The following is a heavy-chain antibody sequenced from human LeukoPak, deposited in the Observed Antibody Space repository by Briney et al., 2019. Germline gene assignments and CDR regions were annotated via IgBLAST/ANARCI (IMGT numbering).Heavy chain of an antibody. Sequence: GGSLRLSCEASGFTFSRYWMSWVRQAPGKGLEWVANIKQDGSETYYVDSVKGRFTISRDNARRTLYLQLNSLRAEDTVVYYCARDYDNSGYSVRFEYWGQGTLVTVSS. CDR1: GFTFSRYW. V-gene: IGHV3-7*04. CDR2: IKQDGSET. D-gene: IGHD3-22*01. CDR3: ARDYDNSGYSVRFEY. J-gene: IGHJ4*02.